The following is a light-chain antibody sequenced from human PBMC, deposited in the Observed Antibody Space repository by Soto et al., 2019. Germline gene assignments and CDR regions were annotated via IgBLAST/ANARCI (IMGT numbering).Light chain of an antibody. CDR1: QSVSSRS. CDR3: QQYGGSFT. Sequence: EIVLTQSPATLSLSPGERATLSCGASQSVSSRSLAWYQQKPGLAPRLLIYDASTRATGIPDRFSGSGSGTDFTLTISRLEPEDFAVYYCQQYGGSFTFGQGTRLEIK. CDR2: DAS. V-gene: IGKV3D-20*01. J-gene: IGKJ5*01.